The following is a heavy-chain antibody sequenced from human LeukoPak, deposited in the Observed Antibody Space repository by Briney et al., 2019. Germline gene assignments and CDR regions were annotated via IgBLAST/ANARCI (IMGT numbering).Heavy chain of an antibody. V-gene: IGHV1-3*01. D-gene: IGHD3-9*01. Sequence: ASVKVSCKASGYTFTSYAMHWVRQAPGQRLEWMGWINAGNGNTKYSQKFQGRVTITRDTSASTAYMELSSLRSEDTAVYYCARDRKGALRYFDYWGQGTLVTVSS. CDR1: GYTFTSYA. CDR2: INAGNGNT. CDR3: ARDRKGALRYFDY. J-gene: IGHJ4*02.